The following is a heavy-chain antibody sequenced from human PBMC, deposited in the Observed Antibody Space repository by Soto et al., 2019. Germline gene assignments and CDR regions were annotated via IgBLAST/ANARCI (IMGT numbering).Heavy chain of an antibody. Sequence: QVQLVESGGGVVQPGRSLRLSCAASGFTFSSYGMHWVRQAPGKGLEWVAVIWYDGSNKYYADSVKGRFTISRDNSKNTLYLQMNSLRAEETAVYYCARAPGIAVAGTRKDYYYYGMDVWGQGTTVTVSS. D-gene: IGHD6-19*01. J-gene: IGHJ6*02. CDR2: IWYDGSNK. V-gene: IGHV3-33*01. CDR1: GFTFSSYG. CDR3: ARAPGIAVAGTRKDYYYYGMDV.